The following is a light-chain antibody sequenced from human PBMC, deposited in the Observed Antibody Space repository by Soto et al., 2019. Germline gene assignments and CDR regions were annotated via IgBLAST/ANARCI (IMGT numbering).Light chain of an antibody. CDR2: EVI. V-gene: IGLV2-14*01. J-gene: IGLJ2*01. Sequence: QSALTQPASVSGSPGQSITISCTGTSSDGGAYNDVSWYQQHPGKAPKLIIYEVINRPSGVSNRFSGSKSGNTASLTIAGLQAEDEADYNCSSNTRRSSDTVLFGGGTKGTVL. CDR3: SSNTRRSSDTVL. CDR1: SSDGGAYND.